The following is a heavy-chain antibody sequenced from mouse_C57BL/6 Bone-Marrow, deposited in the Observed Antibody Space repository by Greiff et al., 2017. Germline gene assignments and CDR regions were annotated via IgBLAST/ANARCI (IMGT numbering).Heavy chain of an antibody. V-gene: IGHV1-76*01. CDR3: VRGGYSARIYAHAMDD. CDR2: IYPGSGNT. J-gene: IGHJ4*01. D-gene: IGHD1-1*01. CDR1: GYTFTDYY. Sequence: QVQLQQSGAELVRPGPSVRLSCKASGYTFTDYYTNWVKQRPGQGLEWIARIYPGSGNTSYNEKFKGKATLTAENSSSTAYMHLSSLTSNDSAVYFCVRGGYSARIYAHAMDDVGQVSSATVTS.